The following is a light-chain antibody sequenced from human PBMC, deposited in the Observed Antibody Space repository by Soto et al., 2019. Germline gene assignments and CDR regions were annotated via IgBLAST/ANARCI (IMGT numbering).Light chain of an antibody. CDR1: QSVSSSF. V-gene: IGKV3D-20*01. J-gene: IGKJ5*01. CDR2: DAS. Sequence: EIVFTQSPDTLSLSPGERATLSCRASQSVSSSFLAWYQQKPGLAPRLLIYDASSRATGISDRFSGSGSGTDFTLTISRLEPEDFAVYYCQHYVSPPITFGQGTRLEIK. CDR3: QHYVSPPIT.